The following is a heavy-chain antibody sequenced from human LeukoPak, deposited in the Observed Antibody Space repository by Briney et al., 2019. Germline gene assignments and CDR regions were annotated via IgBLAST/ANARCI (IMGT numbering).Heavy chain of an antibody. CDR1: GYSISSGYY. V-gene: IGHV4-38-2*01. J-gene: IGHJ4*02. CDR3: ARVAMDYGNDY. D-gene: IGHD4/OR15-4a*01. CDR2: IYHSGST. Sequence: SETLSLTCAVSGYSISSGYYWGWIRQPPGKGLEWIGSIYHSGSTYYNPSLKSRVTISVDKSKNQFSLKLSSVTAADTAVYYCARVAMDYGNDYWGQGTLVTVSS.